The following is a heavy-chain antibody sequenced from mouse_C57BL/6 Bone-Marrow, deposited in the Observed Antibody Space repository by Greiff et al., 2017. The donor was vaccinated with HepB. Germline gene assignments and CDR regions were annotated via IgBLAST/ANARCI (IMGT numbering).Heavy chain of an antibody. D-gene: IGHD2-4*01. Sequence: QVQLKESGPGLVAPSQSLSITCTVSGFSLTSYGVSWVRQPPGKGLEWLGVIWGDGSTNYHSALIYRLSISKDNSKSQVFLKLHSLQTDDTATYYCAKPDYDYEGFAYWGQGTLVTVSA. CDR3: AKPDYDYEGFAY. J-gene: IGHJ3*01. CDR1: GFSLTSYG. V-gene: IGHV2-3*01. CDR2: IWGDGST.